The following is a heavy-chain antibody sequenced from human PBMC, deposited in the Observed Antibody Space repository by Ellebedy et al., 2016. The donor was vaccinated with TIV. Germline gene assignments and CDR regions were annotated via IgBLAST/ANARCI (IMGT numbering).Heavy chain of an antibody. CDR3: AREGESGSYFCD. CDR2: IIPIFGTA. Sequence: SVKVSXKASGGTFSSYAISWVRQAPGQGLEWMGGIIPIFGTANYAQKFQGRVTITADESTSTAYMELSSLRSEDTAVYYCAREGESGSYFCDWGQGTLVTVSS. CDR1: GGTFSSYA. D-gene: IGHD1-26*01. J-gene: IGHJ4*02. V-gene: IGHV1-69*13.